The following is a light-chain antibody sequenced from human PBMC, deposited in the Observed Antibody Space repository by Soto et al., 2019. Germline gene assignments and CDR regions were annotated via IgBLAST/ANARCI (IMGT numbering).Light chain of an antibody. Sequence: EIVLTQSPGTLSLSPGDGATLSCRASQSVSSGYLAWYQQKPGQAPRLLIYGASRRATGLPDRVSGSGSGTDFTLSISRLEPEDFAVYWCQHYGNSPTFGQGTKVQIK. J-gene: IGKJ1*01. CDR3: QHYGNSPT. CDR2: GAS. V-gene: IGKV3-20*01. CDR1: QSVSSGY.